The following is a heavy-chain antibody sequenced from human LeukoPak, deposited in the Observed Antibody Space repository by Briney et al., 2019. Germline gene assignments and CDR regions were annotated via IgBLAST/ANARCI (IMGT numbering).Heavy chain of an antibody. Sequence: PGGSLRLSCAASGFTFSSYTMNWVRQARGKGLEWVSSITTSSTYIYYADSVRGRFTISRDNAKNSLYLRMSSLRVEDTAVYYCARGEGYYASGSYYIDYWGQGTLVTVSS. CDR3: ARGEGYYASGSYYIDY. D-gene: IGHD3-10*01. J-gene: IGHJ4*02. V-gene: IGHV3-21*01. CDR2: ITTSSTYI. CDR1: GFTFSSYT.